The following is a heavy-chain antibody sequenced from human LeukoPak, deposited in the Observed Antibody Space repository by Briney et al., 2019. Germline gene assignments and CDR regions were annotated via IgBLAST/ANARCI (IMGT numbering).Heavy chain of an antibody. V-gene: IGHV4-61*02. Sequence: SSETLSLTCTVSGGSISSGSYYWSWIRQPAGKGLEWIGRIYTSGSTNYNPSLKSRVTISVDTSKNQFSLKLSSVTAADTAVYYCARDKTDYDILTDAGYFDYWGQGTLVTVSS. CDR3: ARDKTDYDILTDAGYFDY. CDR1: GGSISSGSYY. J-gene: IGHJ4*02. D-gene: IGHD3-9*01. CDR2: IYTSGST.